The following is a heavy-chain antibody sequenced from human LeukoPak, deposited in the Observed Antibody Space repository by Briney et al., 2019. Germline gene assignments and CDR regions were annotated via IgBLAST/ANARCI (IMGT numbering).Heavy chain of an antibody. Sequence: PGRSLRLSCAASGFTFSNYAMMWLRQAPGQGLEWVSAINSGHWALYADSVKGRFTISRDNSQNTLYVQMNSLRAEDTAVYYCANPPMVRGVMRDNYWGQGTLVTVSS. CDR3: ANPPMVRGVMRDNY. J-gene: IGHJ4*02. CDR1: GFTFSNYA. V-gene: IGHV3-23*01. D-gene: IGHD3-10*01. CDR2: INSGHWA.